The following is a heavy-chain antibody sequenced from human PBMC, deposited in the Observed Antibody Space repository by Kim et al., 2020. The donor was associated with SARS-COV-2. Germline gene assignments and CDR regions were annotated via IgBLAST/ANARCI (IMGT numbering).Heavy chain of an antibody. Sequence: GRFTISRDKSKNTLYLQMNSLRAEDTAVYYCAKAGLLEWSFGYYCYYMGVWGKGTTVTVSS. D-gene: IGHD3-3*01. CDR3: AKAGLLEWSFGYYCYYMGV. J-gene: IGHJ6*03. V-gene: IGHV3-23*01.